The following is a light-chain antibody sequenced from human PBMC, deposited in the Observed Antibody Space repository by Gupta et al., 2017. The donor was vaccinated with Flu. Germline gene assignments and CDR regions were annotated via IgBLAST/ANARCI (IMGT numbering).Light chain of an antibody. Sequence: VTLGQPTSIYCRSSQSLVFTDGKSHLNWFQLSPCQPPRRLLYKASNRDSGVPDRFRGSGSDTHFTLGISRVEAEDIAIYYCKEALHWPCTFGQGTKVEIK. V-gene: IGKV2-30*01. CDR1: QSLVFTDGKSH. J-gene: IGKJ2*02. CDR3: KEALHWPCT. CDR2: KAS.